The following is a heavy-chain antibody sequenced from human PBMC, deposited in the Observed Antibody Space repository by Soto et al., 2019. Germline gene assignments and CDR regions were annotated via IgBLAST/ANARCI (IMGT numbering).Heavy chain of an antibody. CDR1: GFTFSSYA. CDR3: AKGDPILEWLLYFDY. J-gene: IGHJ4*02. Sequence: GGSLRLSCAASGFTFSSYAMSWVRQAPGKGLEWVSAISGSGGSTYYADSVKGRFTISRDNPKNTLYLQMNSLRAEDTAVYYCAKGDPILEWLLYFDYWGQGTLVTVSS. D-gene: IGHD3-3*01. CDR2: ISGSGGST. V-gene: IGHV3-23*01.